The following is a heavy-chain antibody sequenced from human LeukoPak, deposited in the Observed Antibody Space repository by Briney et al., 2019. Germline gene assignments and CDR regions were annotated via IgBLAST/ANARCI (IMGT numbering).Heavy chain of an antibody. J-gene: IGHJ4*02. CDR1: GFTFNRCW. V-gene: IGHV3-23*01. D-gene: IGHD2-8*02. Sequence: PGGSLRLSCVVSGFTFNRCWMNWVRQAPGKGLEWVSGVSGGGFDTYYTDSVKGRFTISRDNSKNMVYLQMNSLRAEDTAVYYCTRRAGGNLYDLDNWGQGTLVTVSS. CDR2: VSGGGFDT. CDR3: TRRAGGNLYDLDN.